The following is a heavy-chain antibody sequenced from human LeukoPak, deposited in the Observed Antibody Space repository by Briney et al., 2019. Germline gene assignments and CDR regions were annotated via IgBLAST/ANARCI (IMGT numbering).Heavy chain of an antibody. CDR1: GFAFSSYW. CDR2: INREGNEK. J-gene: IGHJ4*02. Sequence: GLSLRLSCAPSGFAFSSYWMTWVREVAGPGLEWVANINREGNEKYYVDSVKGRFTISRDNAKNSVDLQMDSLRVEDTAVYYCARVGTWELQRVFDFWGQGTLVTVSS. D-gene: IGHD4-23*01. CDR3: ARVGTWELQRVFDF. V-gene: IGHV3-7*01.